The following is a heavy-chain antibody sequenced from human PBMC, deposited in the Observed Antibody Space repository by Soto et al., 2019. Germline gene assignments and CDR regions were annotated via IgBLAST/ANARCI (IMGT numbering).Heavy chain of an antibody. Sequence: EVQLLESGGGLVQPGGSLRLSCAASGFTFSSYAMSWVRQAPGKGLEWVSAFSGSGDITYYADSVRGRFTISRDNSKNTLYLQMNSLRAEDTAVYYCAKPGTTVTTGGFDYWGQGTLVTVSS. CDR2: FSGSGDIT. CDR1: GFTFSSYA. CDR3: AKPGTTVTTGGFDY. V-gene: IGHV3-23*01. J-gene: IGHJ4*02. D-gene: IGHD4-17*01.